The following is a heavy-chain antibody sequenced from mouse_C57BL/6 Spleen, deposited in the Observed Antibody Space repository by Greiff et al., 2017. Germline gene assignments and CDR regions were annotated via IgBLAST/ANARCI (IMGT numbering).Heavy chain of an antibody. V-gene: IGHV5-17*01. CDR3: ARGTAQAFFAY. CDR1: GFTFSDYG. CDR2: ISSGSSTI. Sequence: EVMLVESGGGLVKPGGSLKLSCAASGFTFSDYGMHWVRQAPEKGLEWVAYISSGSSTIYYADTVKGRFTISRDNAKNTLFLQMTSLRSEDTAMYYCARGTAQAFFAYWGQGTLVTVSA. J-gene: IGHJ3*01. D-gene: IGHD3-2*02.